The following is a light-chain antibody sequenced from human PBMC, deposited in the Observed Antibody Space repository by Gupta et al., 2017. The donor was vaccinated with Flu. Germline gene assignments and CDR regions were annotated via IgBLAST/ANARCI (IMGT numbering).Light chain of an antibody. Sequence: ATLGQPASISCRSSQSLAHTDGNTYLIWFQQRPGQSPRRLIYKVSKRDSGVPDKFSGSGSGTEFTLQISRVEAEDIGVYYCMQGSHWPPTFGQGTKVEIK. CDR3: MQGSHWPPT. CDR1: QSLAHTDGNTY. CDR2: KVS. J-gene: IGKJ1*01. V-gene: IGKV2-30*02.